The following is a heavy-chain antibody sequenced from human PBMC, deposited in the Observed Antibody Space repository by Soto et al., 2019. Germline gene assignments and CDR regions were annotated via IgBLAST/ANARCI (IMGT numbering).Heavy chain of an antibody. CDR3: AREWSLQN. J-gene: IGHJ4*02. CDR1: GGAISSYY. D-gene: IGHD1-1*01. Sequence: SETLSLTCTISGGAISSYYWSWIRQPPGKGLEWIGYISYKGSTNYNPSLKSRVTISVDTSKNQFSLKLTSVTAADTAVYYCAREWSLQNWGQGTLVTVSS. V-gene: IGHV4-59*01. CDR2: ISYKGST.